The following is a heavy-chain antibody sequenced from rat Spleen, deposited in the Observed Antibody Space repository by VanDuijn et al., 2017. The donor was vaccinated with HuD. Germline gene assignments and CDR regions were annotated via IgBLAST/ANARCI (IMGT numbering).Heavy chain of an antibody. J-gene: IGHJ4*01. CDR3: GKDMNYYSSYPFYVMGA. CDR1: GFTFSDYA. D-gene: IGHD1-2*01. CDR2: ISYDGGST. V-gene: IGHV5-20*01. Sequence: EVQLVESGGGLVQPGRSLKLSCAASGFTFSDYAMAWVRQAPTKGLEWVASISYDGGSTYYRDSVRGRFTISRDNAKSSLYLQMSSLRSEDTATYYCGKDMNYYSSYPFYVMGAWGQGTSVTVSS.